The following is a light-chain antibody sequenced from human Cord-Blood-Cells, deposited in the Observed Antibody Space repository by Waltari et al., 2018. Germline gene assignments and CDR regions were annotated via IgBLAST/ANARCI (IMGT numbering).Light chain of an antibody. Sequence: DIQLTQSPSSLSASVEDIVTITCRASQSISSYLNWYQQKPGKAPKLLIYAASSLQSGVPSRFSGSGSGTDFTLTISSLQPEDFATYYCQQSYSTPLTFGGGTKVEIK. CDR2: AAS. V-gene: IGKV1-39*01. CDR3: QQSYSTPLT. CDR1: QSISSY. J-gene: IGKJ4*01.